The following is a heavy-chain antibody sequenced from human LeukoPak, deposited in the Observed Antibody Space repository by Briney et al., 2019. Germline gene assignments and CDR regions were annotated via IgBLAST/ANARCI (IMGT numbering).Heavy chain of an antibody. CDR2: IWDDGNNK. V-gene: IGHV3-33*01. J-gene: IGHJ5*02. CDR3: ARDSYQDYYGRFDP. D-gene: IGHD3-10*01. CDR1: GFGFSNHG. Sequence: GGSLRLSCAASGFGFSNHGMHWVRQAPGKRLEWVAVIWDDGNNKRYANSVNGRFTISRDNSENTLYLQMNGLTAEDTAMYYCARDSYQDYYGRFDPWGQGTLVIVSS.